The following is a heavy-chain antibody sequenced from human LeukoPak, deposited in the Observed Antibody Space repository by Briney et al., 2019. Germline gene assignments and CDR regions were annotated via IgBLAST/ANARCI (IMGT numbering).Heavy chain of an antibody. CDR3: ARDRRPGDY. CDR2: IKQDGSEK. D-gene: IGHD3-10*01. V-gene: IGHV3-7*05. Sequence: PGGSLRLSCAASGFTFSTYWMSWVRQAPGKGLEWVANIKQDGSEKCYLDSVKGRFTISRDNAKNSLFLQMNSLRAEDTAVYYCARDRRPGDYWGQGTLVTVSS. J-gene: IGHJ4*02. CDR1: GFTFSTYW.